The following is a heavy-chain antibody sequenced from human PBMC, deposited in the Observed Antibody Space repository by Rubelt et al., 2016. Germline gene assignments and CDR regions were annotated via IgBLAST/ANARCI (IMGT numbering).Heavy chain of an antibody. CDR2: VFYNGRT. D-gene: IGHD3-16*01. Sequence: QLQLQESGPGLVKPSETLSLICTVSGGSITSDNYWWGWIRQPPGKGLEWVGNVFYNGRTYCNPSLKSRRTISEDKSNNQFYRKLTSGTAADTAGYYCARDTHLGAWGQGTLVTVS. J-gene: IGHJ5*02. CDR3: ARDTHLGA. V-gene: IGHV4-39*07. CDR1: GGSITSDNYW.